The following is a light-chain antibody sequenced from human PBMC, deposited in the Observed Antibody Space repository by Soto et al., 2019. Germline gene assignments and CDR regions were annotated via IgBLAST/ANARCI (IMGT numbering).Light chain of an antibody. Sequence: MTKPAPVPVSRGQPINISCTGTSSDVGGYNYVSWYQQHPGKAPKLMIYEVSIRPSGVSNRFSGSKSGNTASLTISGVQAEDEDDYYCSQHTSSSTVFGIGTQVAVL. J-gene: IGLJ1*01. CDR3: SQHTSSSTV. CDR1: SSDVGGYNY. V-gene: IGLV2-14*01. CDR2: EVS.